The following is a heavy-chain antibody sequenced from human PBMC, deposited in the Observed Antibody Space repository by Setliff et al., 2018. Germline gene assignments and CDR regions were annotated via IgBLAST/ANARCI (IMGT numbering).Heavy chain of an antibody. Sequence: GGSLRLSCEASGFAFASYNMTWVRQAPGKGPEWVSSISDTSAFIYYADSVKGRFTISRDNAKNTLYLQMNSLRADDTAVYYCARASLGKFGSAVEYFHHWGQGTLVAVSS. D-gene: IGHD2-15*01. CDR1: GFAFASYN. J-gene: IGHJ1*01. CDR2: ISDTSAFI. V-gene: IGHV3-21*06. CDR3: ARASLGKFGSAVEYFHH.